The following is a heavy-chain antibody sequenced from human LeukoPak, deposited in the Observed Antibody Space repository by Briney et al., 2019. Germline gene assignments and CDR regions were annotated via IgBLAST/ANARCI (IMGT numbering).Heavy chain of an antibody. J-gene: IGHJ3*02. CDR1: GFTFSSYA. D-gene: IGHD1-26*01. Sequence: GGSLRLSCAASGFTFSSYAMSWVRQAPGKGLEWVSAISGSGGSTYYADSVKGRFTISRGNSKNTLYLQMNSLRAEDTAVYYCAKPDYYSGSYFSAFDIWGQGTMVTVSS. V-gene: IGHV3-23*01. CDR3: AKPDYYSGSYFSAFDI. CDR2: ISGSGGST.